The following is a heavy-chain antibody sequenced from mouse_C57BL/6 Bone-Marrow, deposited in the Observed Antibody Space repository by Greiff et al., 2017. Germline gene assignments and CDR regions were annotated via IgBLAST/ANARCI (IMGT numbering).Heavy chain of an antibody. Sequence: QVQLQQSGAELVKPGASVKLSCKASGYTFTSYWMHWVKQRPGQGLEWIGMIHPNSGSTNYNEKFKSKATLTVDKSSSTAYMQLSSLTSEDSAVYYCARSGIYYGSSYDWFAYWGQGTLVTVSA. D-gene: IGHD1-1*01. J-gene: IGHJ3*01. CDR2: IHPNSGST. CDR3: ARSGIYYGSSYDWFAY. CDR1: GYTFTSYW. V-gene: IGHV1-64*01.